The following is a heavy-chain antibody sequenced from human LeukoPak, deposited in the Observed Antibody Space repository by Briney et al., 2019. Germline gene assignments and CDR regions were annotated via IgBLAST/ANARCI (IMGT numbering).Heavy chain of an antibody. J-gene: IGHJ3*02. Sequence: ASVKVSCKASGYTFTNCAMNWVRQAPGQGLEWMGWINTNTGNPTYAQGFTGRFVFSLDTSVSTAYLQISSLKAEDTAVYYCARARSAWASDAFDIWGQGTMVTVSS. CDR3: ARARSAWASDAFDI. CDR1: GYTFTNCA. CDR2: INTNTGNP. V-gene: IGHV7-4-1*02. D-gene: IGHD6-19*01.